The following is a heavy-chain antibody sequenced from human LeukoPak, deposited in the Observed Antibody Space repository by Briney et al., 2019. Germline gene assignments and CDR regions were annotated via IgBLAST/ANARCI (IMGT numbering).Heavy chain of an antibody. CDR3: ARSSITVTHEIDH. CDR2: ISPSGGGI. Sequence: ASVKVSCKASGYTFTNYYIHWVRQAPGQGLEWMGLISPSGGGIIYAQRFQGRVTMTRDTSTSTVYMDLNSLRSEDTAVYYCARSSITVTHEIDHWGQGTLSPSPQ. V-gene: IGHV1-46*01. CDR1: GYTFTNYY. D-gene: IGHD4-17*01. J-gene: IGHJ4*02.